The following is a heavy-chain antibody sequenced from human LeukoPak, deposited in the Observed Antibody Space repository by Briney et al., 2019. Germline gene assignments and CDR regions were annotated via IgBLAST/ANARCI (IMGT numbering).Heavy chain of an antibody. CDR2: ISSSRSTI. Sequence: PGGSLRLSCAASGFTFSSYSMNWVRQAPGKGPEWVSYISSSRSTIYYADSVEGRFTISRDNTRNSMYLQMNSLRAEDTAVYYCARDRKGSSGWYSDYWGQGTLVTVSS. CDR1: GFTFSSYS. D-gene: IGHD6-19*01. V-gene: IGHV3-48*04. J-gene: IGHJ4*02. CDR3: ARDRKGSSGWYSDY.